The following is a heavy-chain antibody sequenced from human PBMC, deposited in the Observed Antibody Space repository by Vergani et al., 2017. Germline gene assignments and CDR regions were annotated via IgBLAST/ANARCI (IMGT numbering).Heavy chain of an antibody. CDR3: VRARCSGPCFMSNWFDS. J-gene: IGHJ5*01. CDR1: GFSFSGYW. D-gene: IGHD5-12*01. Sequence: EVQLVESGGGLIHPGGSLRLSCEGSGFSFSGYWMHWVRQSPEKGLVWVSRIKSDGSITNYADSVKGRFTISRDNAKNTLYLEMNSLRGADTAIYYCVRARCSGPCFMSNWFDSWGQGTLVTVSS. V-gene: IGHV3-74*01. CDR2: IKSDGSIT.